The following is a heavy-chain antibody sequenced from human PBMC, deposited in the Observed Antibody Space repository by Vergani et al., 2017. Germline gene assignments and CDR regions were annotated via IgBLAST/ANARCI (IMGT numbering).Heavy chain of an antibody. CDR1: GGTFSSYA. Sequence: QVQLVQSGAEVKKPGSSVKVSCKASGGTFSSYAISWVRQAPGQGLEWMGRIIPILGIANYAQKFQGRVTITADKSTSTAYMELSSLRSEDTAVYYCAGGKSDYDFWSGPHNFDYWGQGTLVTVSS. CDR2: IIPILGIA. J-gene: IGHJ4*02. CDR3: AGGKSDYDFWSGPHNFDY. D-gene: IGHD3-3*01. V-gene: IGHV1-69*04.